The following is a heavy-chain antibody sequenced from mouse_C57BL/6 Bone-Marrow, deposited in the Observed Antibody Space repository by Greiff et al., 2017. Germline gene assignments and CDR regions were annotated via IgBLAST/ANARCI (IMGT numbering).Heavy chain of an antibody. CDR1: GFTFSSYG. J-gene: IGHJ1*03. Sequence: DVQLVESGGDLVKPGGSLKLSCAASGFTFSSYGMSWVRQTPDKRLEWVATISSGGSYTYYPDSVKGRFTISRDNAKNTLYLQMSSLKSEDTAMYYCARQSGSYYSNYFDVWGTGTTVTVSS. CDR3: ARQSGSYYSNYFDV. V-gene: IGHV5-6*01. CDR2: ISSGGSYT. D-gene: IGHD2-5*01.